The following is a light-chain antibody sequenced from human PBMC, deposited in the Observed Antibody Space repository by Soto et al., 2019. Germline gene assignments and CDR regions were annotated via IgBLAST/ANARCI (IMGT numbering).Light chain of an antibody. Sequence: SYELTQPPSVSVAPGQTARITCGGNNIGSKSVHWYQQQPGQAPVLVVYDDSDRPSAIPERFSGSNSGNTATLTISRVEAGDEADDYCQVWDSSSDHVVFGGGTKLTVL. CDR3: QVWDSSSDHVV. V-gene: IGLV3-21*02. CDR1: NIGSKS. J-gene: IGLJ2*01. CDR2: DDS.